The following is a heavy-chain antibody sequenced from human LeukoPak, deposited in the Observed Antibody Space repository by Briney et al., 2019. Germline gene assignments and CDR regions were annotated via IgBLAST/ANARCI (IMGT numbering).Heavy chain of an antibody. D-gene: IGHD4-23*01. CDR2: IKNDGSQK. J-gene: IGHJ4*02. Sequence: GGSLRLSCAASGFTFSSFWMSWVRQAPGKGLEWVADIKNDGSQKYYMDSVKGRFTISRDNAKNLLYLQMNSLRAEDTAVYYCANLLRWEPYWGQGTLVTVSS. V-gene: IGHV3-7*01. CDR1: GFTFSSFW. CDR3: ANLLRWEPY.